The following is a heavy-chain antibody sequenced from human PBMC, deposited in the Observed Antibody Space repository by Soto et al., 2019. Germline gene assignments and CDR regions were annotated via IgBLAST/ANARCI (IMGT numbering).Heavy chain of an antibody. CDR2: IIPIFGTA. J-gene: IGHJ4*02. CDR3: ARETPGAHYYDSTPFIDY. V-gene: IGHV1-69*06. D-gene: IGHD3-22*01. Sequence: GASVKVSCKASGGTFSSYAISWVRQAPGQGLEWMGGIIPIFGTANYAQKFQGRVTITADKSTSTAYMELSSLRSEDTAVYYCARETPGAHYYDSTPFIDYWGQGTLVTVSS. CDR1: GGTFSSYA.